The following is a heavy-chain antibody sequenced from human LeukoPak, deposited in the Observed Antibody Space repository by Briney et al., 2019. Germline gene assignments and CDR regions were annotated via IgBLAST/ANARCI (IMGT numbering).Heavy chain of an antibody. V-gene: IGHV4-59*02. D-gene: IGHD2-2*01. CDR2: IYYSGST. Sequence: SETLSLICTVSSGSVNSYYWSWIRQPPGKGLEWIGYIYYSGSTNYNPSLKSRITISVDTSKNQFSLKLSSVTAADTAVYYCARVPAAPRLYMDVWGQGTTVIVSS. CDR3: ARVPAAPRLYMDV. CDR1: SGSVNSYY. J-gene: IGHJ6*02.